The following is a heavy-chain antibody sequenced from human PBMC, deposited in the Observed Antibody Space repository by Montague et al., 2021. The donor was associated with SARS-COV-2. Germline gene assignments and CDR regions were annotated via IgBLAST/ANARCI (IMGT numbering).Heavy chain of an antibody. D-gene: IGHD3-9*01. V-gene: IGHV4-34*01. CDR2: INQGGAP. CDR3: ARGRPVQGSFRHFDSIPSGALDI. Sequence: SETLSLTCAVSRGSFSNYYWTWIRQSPGKGLEWIGEINQGGAPNYTPSXXGGVTISLDTSKKQISLNLNSVTVADTAVFFCARGRPVQGSFRHFDSIPSGALDIGAKGSLFIISS. CDR1: RGSFSNYY. J-gene: IGHJ3*02.